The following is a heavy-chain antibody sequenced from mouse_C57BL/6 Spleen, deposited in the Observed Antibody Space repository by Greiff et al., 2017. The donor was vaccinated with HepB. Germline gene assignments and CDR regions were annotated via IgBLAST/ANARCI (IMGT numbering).Heavy chain of an antibody. CDR2: IDPSDSYT. CDR1: GYTFTSYW. CDR3: ARHYSNYYAMGY. D-gene: IGHD2-5*01. V-gene: IGHV1-69*01. Sequence: QVQLQQPGAELVMPGASVKLSCKASGYTFTSYWMHWVKQRPGQGLEWIGEIDPSDSYTNYNQKFKGKSTLTVDKSSSTAYMQLSSLTSEDSAVYYCARHYSNYYAMGYWGQGTSVTVSS. J-gene: IGHJ4*01.